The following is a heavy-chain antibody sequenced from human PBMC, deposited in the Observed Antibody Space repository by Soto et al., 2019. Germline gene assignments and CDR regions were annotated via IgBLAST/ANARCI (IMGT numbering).Heavy chain of an antibody. CDR1: GFTDSDAW. V-gene: IGHV3-15*01. CDR2: IKRKIDGGTT. CDR3: TTDDPINRY. J-gene: IGHJ4*02. Sequence: GGALRVYPTASGFTDSDAWISRMRDASGKRVAWVGRIKRKIDGGTTDYAAPVKGRFTISRDDSKDTLYLQMNSLKTEDTAVYYCTTDDPINRYWGQGTLVTVSS.